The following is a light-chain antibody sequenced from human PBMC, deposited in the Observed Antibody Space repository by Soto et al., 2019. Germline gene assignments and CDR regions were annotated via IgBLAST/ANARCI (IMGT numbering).Light chain of an antibody. CDR3: QHYNNWPPWT. V-gene: IGKV3-15*01. J-gene: IGKJ1*01. CDR1: QSVSSN. CDR2: GAS. Sequence: EIVMTQSPATLSVSPGERATLSCRASQSVSSNLAWYQQKPGQAPRLLIYGASTRATGIPARFSGSGSGTEFTHTISSLQSEDLAVYYCQHYNNWPPWTFGQGTKVEIK.